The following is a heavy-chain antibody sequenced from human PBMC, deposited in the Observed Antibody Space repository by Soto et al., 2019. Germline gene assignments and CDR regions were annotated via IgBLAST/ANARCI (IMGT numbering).Heavy chain of an antibody. Sequence: SVKVSCKASGGTFSSYAISWVRQAPGQGLEWMGGIIPIFGTANYAQKFQGRVTITADESTSTAYMELSSLRSEDTAVYYCAGGRPAHSGVGGFIIRPGMAVGGKGT. CDR2: IIPIFGTA. J-gene: IGHJ6*04. CDR3: AGGRPAHSGVGGFIIRPGMAV. V-gene: IGHV1-69*13. CDR1: GGTFSSYA. D-gene: IGHD3-10*01.